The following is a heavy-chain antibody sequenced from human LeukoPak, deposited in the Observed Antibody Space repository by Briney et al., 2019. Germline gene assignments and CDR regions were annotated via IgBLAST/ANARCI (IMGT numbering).Heavy chain of an antibody. Sequence: PGGSLRLSCAASGFTFSSYGMHWVRQAPGKGLEWVAVISYDGSNKYYADSVKGRFTISRDNSKNTLYLQMNSLRAEDTAVYYCAKDRALTNYYDSSGYLDYWGQGTLVTVPS. CDR2: ISYDGSNK. J-gene: IGHJ4*02. V-gene: IGHV3-30*18. CDR1: GFTFSSYG. CDR3: AKDRALTNYYDSSGYLDY. D-gene: IGHD3-22*01.